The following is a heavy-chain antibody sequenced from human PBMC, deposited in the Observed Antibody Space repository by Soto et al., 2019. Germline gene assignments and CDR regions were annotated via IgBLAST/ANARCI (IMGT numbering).Heavy chain of an antibody. Sequence: QLGGSLRLSCAASGFTFSSYWMSWVRQAPGKGLEWVANIKQDGSEKYYVDSVKGRFTISRDNAKNSLYLQMNSLRAEDTAVYYCARDDYYGSGSYAEYFQHWGQGTLVTVSS. D-gene: IGHD3-10*01. CDR2: IKQDGSEK. CDR3: ARDDYYGSGSYAEYFQH. J-gene: IGHJ1*01. V-gene: IGHV3-7*03. CDR1: GFTFSSYW.